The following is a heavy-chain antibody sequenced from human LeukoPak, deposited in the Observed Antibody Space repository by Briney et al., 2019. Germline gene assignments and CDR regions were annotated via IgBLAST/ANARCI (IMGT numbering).Heavy chain of an antibody. D-gene: IGHD3-22*01. Sequence: GSSVKVSCKASGYTFTSYYMHWVRQAPGQGLEWMGIINPSGGSTSYAQKFQGRVTMTRDTSTSTVYMELSSLRSEDTAVYYCARDGLYYYDSSGYGVGYWGQGTLVTVSS. CDR1: GYTFTSYY. CDR2: INPSGGST. V-gene: IGHV1-46*01. CDR3: ARDGLYYYDSSGYGVGY. J-gene: IGHJ4*02.